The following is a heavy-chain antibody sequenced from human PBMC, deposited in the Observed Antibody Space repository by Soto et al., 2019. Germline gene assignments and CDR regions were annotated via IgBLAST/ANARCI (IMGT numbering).Heavy chain of an antibody. J-gene: IGHJ4*02. V-gene: IGHV5-51*01. CDR3: AKGEQLWEPFDY. CDR2: INPGDSES. D-gene: IGHD5-18*01. Sequence: GESLKISCKASGYSFSNYWIGWVRQMPGKGLEWMAIINPGDSESRYSPSFQGQVTISADKSISTAYLQWNSLRADDTAVYYCAKGEQLWEPFDYWGQGTQVTVSS. CDR1: GYSFSNYW.